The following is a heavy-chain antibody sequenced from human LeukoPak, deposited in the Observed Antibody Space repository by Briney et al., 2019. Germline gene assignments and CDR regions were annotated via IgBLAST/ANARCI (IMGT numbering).Heavy chain of an antibody. CDR1: GFTFSGYA. V-gene: IGHV3-23*01. Sequence: QTGGSLRLSCAASGFTFSGYAMSWVRQAPGKGLEWVSAITRGGEVTYYADSVKGRFSISRDNSKNTLYLQMNSLRAEDTAVYYCARVEVGYGDYFYYYYYGMDVWGQGTTVTVSS. CDR2: ITRGGEVT. CDR3: ARVEVGYGDYFYYYYYGMDV. J-gene: IGHJ6*02. D-gene: IGHD4-17*01.